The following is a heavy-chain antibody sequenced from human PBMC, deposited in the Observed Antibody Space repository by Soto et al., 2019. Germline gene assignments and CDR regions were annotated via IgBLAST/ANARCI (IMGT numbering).Heavy chain of an antibody. CDR3: ATSTSSAYYFDY. CDR2: IYYSGST. D-gene: IGHD3-16*01. CDR1: GGSINLYY. V-gene: IGHV4-30-4*01. J-gene: IGHJ4*02. Sequence: PSETLSLTCTVSGGSINLYYWSWIRQPPGKGLEWIGYIYYSGSTYYNPSLKSRVTISVDTSKNQFSLKLSSVTAADTAVYYCATSTSSAYYFDYWGQGTLVTVSS.